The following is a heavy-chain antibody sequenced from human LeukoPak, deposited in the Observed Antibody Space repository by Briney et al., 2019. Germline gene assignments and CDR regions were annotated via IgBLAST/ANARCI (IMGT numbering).Heavy chain of an antibody. D-gene: IGHD5-24*01. V-gene: IGHV1-46*01. CDR3: ATVGWLQRFDY. CDR2: INPSGGST. CDR1: GYTFTSYY. Sequence: ASVKVSCKASGYTFTSYYMHWVRQAPGQGLEWMGIINPSGGSTSYAQKFQGRVTMTEDTSTDTAYMELSSLRSEDTAVYYCATVGWLQRFDYWGQGTQVTVSS. J-gene: IGHJ4*02.